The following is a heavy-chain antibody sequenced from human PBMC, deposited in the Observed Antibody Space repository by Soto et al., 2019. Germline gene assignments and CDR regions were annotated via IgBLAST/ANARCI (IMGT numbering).Heavy chain of an antibody. J-gene: IGHJ3*02. D-gene: IGHD3-3*01. V-gene: IGHV3-30*03. CDR2: ISYDGSNK. Sequence: PGGSLRLSCAASGFTFSSYGMHWVRQAPGKGLEWVAVISYDGSNKYYADSVKGRFTISRDNSKNTLYLQMNSLRAEDTAVYYCATDDFWSGYYAFDIWGQGTMVTVSS. CDR3: ATDDFWSGYYAFDI. CDR1: GFTFSSYG.